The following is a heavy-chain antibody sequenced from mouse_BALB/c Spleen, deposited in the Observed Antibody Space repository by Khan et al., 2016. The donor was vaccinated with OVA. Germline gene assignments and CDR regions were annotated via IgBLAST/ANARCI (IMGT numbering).Heavy chain of an antibody. V-gene: IGHV3-2*02. Sequence: LQESGPGLVKPSQSLSLTCTVTGYSITSDYAWNWIRQFPENKLEWMGYISYSGSTSYNPSLKSRISITRDTSKNQFFLQLNSVTTEDTATYYCARRGDGYYGAMDYWGQGTSVTVSS. CDR3: ARRGDGYYGAMDY. CDR2: ISYSGST. D-gene: IGHD2-3*01. J-gene: IGHJ4*01. CDR1: GYSITSDYA.